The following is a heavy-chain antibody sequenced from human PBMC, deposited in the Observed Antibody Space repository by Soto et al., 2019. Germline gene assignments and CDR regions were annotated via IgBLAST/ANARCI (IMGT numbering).Heavy chain of an antibody. D-gene: IGHD1-26*01. V-gene: IGHV3-15*07. CDR3: FTSYSVSYPSREIYYYYGMDV. Sequence: GSLRLSCAASGFTFSNAWMNWVRQAPGKGLEWVGRIKSKTDGGTTDYAAPVKGRFTISRDDSKNTLYLQMNSLKTEYTAVYYCFTSYSVSYPSREIYYYYGMDVWGQGTTVTV. CDR2: IKSKTDGGTT. J-gene: IGHJ6*02. CDR1: GFTFSNAW.